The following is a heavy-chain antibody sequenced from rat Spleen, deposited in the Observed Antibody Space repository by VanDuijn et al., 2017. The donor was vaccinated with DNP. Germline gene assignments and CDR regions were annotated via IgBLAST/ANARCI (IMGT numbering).Heavy chain of an antibody. V-gene: IGHV5-7*01. J-gene: IGHJ3*01. CDR1: GFNFNDYW. Sequence: EVKLVESGGGLVQPGRSLKLSCAASGFNFNDYWMGWVRQAPTKGLEWVATISFAGRDTYYRDSVKGRFTISRDNAQSTLYLQMDSLRSEDTATYYCARHGGTHYYSSYIWFVYWGQGTLVTVSS. CDR2: ISFAGRDT. D-gene: IGHD1-2*01. CDR3: ARHGGTHYYSSYIWFVY.